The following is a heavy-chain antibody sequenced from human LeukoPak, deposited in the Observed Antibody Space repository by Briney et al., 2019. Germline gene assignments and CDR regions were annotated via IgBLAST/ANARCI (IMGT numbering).Heavy chain of an antibody. CDR3: ARGHEGFGELGSWFDP. Sequence: ASVKVSCKASGYTFTDYYMHWVRQAPGQGLEWMGIINPSGGSTSYAQKFQGRVTMTRDTSTSTVYMELSSLRSEDTAVYYCARGHEGFGELGSWFDPWGQGTLVTVSS. D-gene: IGHD3-10*01. CDR2: INPSGGST. V-gene: IGHV1-46*01. J-gene: IGHJ5*02. CDR1: GYTFTDYY.